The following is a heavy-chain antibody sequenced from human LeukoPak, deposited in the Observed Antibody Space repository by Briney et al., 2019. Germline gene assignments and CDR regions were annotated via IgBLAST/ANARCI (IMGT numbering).Heavy chain of an antibody. CDR3: ARQDYVSSYFDP. Sequence: SETLSLTCIVSGGSISTNTYYWGWIRLPPGKGLEWIGEIHHRGTTYYNPSLRSRVTISVDTSKNQFSLRLTSVTAADTAVYYCARQDYVSSYFDPWGQGTLVTVSS. CDR2: IHHRGTT. V-gene: IGHV4-39*07. D-gene: IGHD4-17*01. CDR1: GGSISTNTYY. J-gene: IGHJ5*02.